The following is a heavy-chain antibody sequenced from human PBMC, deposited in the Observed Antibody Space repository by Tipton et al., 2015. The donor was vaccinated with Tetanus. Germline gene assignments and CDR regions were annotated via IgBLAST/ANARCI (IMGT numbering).Heavy chain of an antibody. Sequence: SLRLSCSATGFSFSTHGMSWVRQAPGKGLEWVSSVRGSGDNTHYADSVKGRFTISRDNSKNTLYLQMNSLRAEDRAIYYCAKARGAESSGDYSVYLDYWGQGTLVTVSS. D-gene: IGHD3-22*01. CDR1: GFSFSTHG. J-gene: IGHJ4*02. CDR2: VRGSGDNT. V-gene: IGHV3-23*01. CDR3: AKARGAESSGDYSVYLDY.